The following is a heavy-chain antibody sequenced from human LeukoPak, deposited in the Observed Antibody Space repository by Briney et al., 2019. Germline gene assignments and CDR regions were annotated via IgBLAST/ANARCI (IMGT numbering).Heavy chain of an antibody. CDR2: ISGNGGST. D-gene: IGHD3-3*01. Sequence: GGSLRLSCAASGFSFSSNAMNWVRQTPGKGLEWVAGISGNGGSTYYADSVKGRFTISRDNSKNTLFLQMNSLRAEDTAVYYCAKPESGYFYYFDFWGQGTLVTVSS. V-gene: IGHV3-23*01. J-gene: IGHJ4*02. CDR1: GFSFSSNA. CDR3: AKPESGYFYYFDF.